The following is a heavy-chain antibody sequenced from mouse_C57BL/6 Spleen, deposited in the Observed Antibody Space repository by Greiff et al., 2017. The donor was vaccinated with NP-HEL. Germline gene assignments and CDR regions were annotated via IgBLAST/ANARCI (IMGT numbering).Heavy chain of an antibody. CDR1: GYTFTSYT. D-gene: IGHD3-2*02. CDR3: VDSSGYDYFDY. CDR2: INPSSGYT. V-gene: IGHV1-4*01. J-gene: IGHJ2*01. Sequence: QVQLQQSGAELARPGASVKMSCKASGYTFTSYTMHWVKQRPGQGLEWIGYINPSSGYTKYNQKFKDKATLTADKSSSTAYMQLSSLTSEDSAVYYCVDSSGYDYFDYWGQGTTLAVSS.